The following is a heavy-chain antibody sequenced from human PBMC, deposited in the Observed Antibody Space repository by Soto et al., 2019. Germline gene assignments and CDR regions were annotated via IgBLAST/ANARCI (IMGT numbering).Heavy chain of an antibody. D-gene: IGHD2-2*03. V-gene: IGHV3-30*18. CDR1: GFIFRSSG. Sequence: PGGSLRLSCAASGFIFRSSGMHWVRQAPGKGLEWVAAISHDGSSKSYGDSVKGRLTISRDTSKNTLYLQMDSLSAEDTAVYYCAKDWINTWSFDYWGQGALVTSPQ. CDR2: ISHDGSSK. CDR3: AKDWINTWSFDY. J-gene: IGHJ4*02.